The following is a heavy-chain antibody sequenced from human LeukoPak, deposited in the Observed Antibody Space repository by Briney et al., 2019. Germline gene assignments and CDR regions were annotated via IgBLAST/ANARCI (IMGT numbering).Heavy chain of an antibody. Sequence: GGSLRLSCAASGFTFSSYAMSWIRQAPGKGLEWVSAISGSGGSTYYADSVKGRFTISRDNSKNTLYLQMNSLRAEDTAVYYCAKQEGSGWYFDAFDIWGQGTMVTVSS. CDR3: AKQEGSGWYFDAFDI. D-gene: IGHD6-19*01. CDR2: ISGSGGST. J-gene: IGHJ3*02. CDR1: GFTFSSYA. V-gene: IGHV3-23*01.